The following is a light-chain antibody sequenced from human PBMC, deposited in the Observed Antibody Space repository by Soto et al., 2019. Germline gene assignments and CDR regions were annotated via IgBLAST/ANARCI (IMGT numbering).Light chain of an antibody. Sequence: QSVLTQPPSASGNTAQRVFISCSGSSSNIGGTNYAYWYQQLPGAAPKLLMHSNNLRPSGVPERISGSKSGTSASLAISGLRSEDEAVYYCASWDDRLGAVIFGGGTKVTVL. CDR3: ASWDDRLGAVI. CDR1: SSNIGGTNY. J-gene: IGLJ2*01. V-gene: IGLV1-47*02. CDR2: SNN.